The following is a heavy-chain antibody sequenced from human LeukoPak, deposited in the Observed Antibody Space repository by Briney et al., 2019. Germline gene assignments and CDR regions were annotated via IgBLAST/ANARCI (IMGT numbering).Heavy chain of an antibody. V-gene: IGHV4-39*01. CDR3: AIHRCSGGSCYPGDY. CDR2: IYYSGST. CDR1: GGSISSSSYY. J-gene: IGHJ4*02. Sequence: SETLSLTCTVSGGSISSSSYYWGWIRQPPGKGLEWIGSIYYSGSTYYNPSLKSRVTISVDTSKNQFSLKLSSVTAADTAVYYCAIHRCSGGSCYPGDYWGQGTLVTVSS. D-gene: IGHD2-15*01.